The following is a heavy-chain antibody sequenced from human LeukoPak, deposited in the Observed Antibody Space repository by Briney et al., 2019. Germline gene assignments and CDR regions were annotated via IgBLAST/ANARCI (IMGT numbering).Heavy chain of an antibody. V-gene: IGHV3-23*01. CDR2: ISGSGGST. J-gene: IGHJ6*02. Sequence: GGSLRLSCAASGFTFSSYAMSWVRQAPGKGLEWVSAISGSGGSTYYADSVKGRFTISRDNSKNTLYLQMNSLRAEDTAVYYCAKDLLYCSSTSCHPIAGMDVWGQGTTVTVSS. D-gene: IGHD2-2*01. CDR3: AKDLLYCSSTSCHPIAGMDV. CDR1: GFTFSSYA.